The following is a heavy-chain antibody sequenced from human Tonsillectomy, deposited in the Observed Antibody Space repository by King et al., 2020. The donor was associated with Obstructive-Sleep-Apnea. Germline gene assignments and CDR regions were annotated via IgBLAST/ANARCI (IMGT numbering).Heavy chain of an antibody. V-gene: IGHV4-39*07. CDR2: IYYSGST. D-gene: IGHD3-22*01. CDR1: GGSISSSSYY. Sequence: QLQESGPGLVKPSETLSLTCTVSGGSISSSSYYWGWIRQPPGKGLEWIGSIYYSGSTYYNPSLKSRVTISVDTSKNQFSLKLSSVTAADTAVYYCARDGYYYDSSGYPDDAFDIWGQGTMVTVSS. CDR3: ARDGYYYDSSGYPDDAFDI. J-gene: IGHJ3*02.